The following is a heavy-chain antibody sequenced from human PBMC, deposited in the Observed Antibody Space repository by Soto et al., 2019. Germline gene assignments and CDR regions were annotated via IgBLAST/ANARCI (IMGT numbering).Heavy chain of an antibody. D-gene: IGHD1-26*01. CDR2: IYHSGST. CDR3: AREVVGSADTPEGGAFDI. Sequence: PSETLSLTCAVSGGSISSGGYSWSWIRQPPGKGLEWIGYIYHSGSTYYNPSLKSRVTISVDTSKNQFSLKLSSVTAADTAVYYCAREVVGSADTPEGGAFDIWGQGTMVTVSS. CDR1: GGSISSGGYS. J-gene: IGHJ3*02. V-gene: IGHV4-30-2*01.